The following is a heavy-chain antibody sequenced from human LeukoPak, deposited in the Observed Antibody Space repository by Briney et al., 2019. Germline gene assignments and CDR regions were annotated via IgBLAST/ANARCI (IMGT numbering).Heavy chain of an antibody. V-gene: IGHV3-23*01. D-gene: IGHD3-22*01. CDR2: ISDSGGRT. CDR1: GITLSNYG. Sequence: GGSLRLSCAVSGITLSNYGMSWVRQAPGKGLEWVAGISDSGGRTNYADSVKGRFTISRDNPKNTLYLQMNSLRAEDTAVYFYAKRGVVIRVILVGFHKEAYYFDSWGQGALVTVSS. J-gene: IGHJ4*02. CDR3: AKRGVVIRVILVGFHKEAYYFDS.